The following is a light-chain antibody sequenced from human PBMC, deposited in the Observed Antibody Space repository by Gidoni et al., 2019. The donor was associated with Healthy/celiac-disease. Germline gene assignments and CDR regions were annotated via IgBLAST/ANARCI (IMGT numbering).Light chain of an antibody. Sequence: DIQMTQSPSSLSASVGDRVTITCQASQDISNYLNWYQQKPGKAPKLLIYDASNLETGVPSRFIGSGSGTDFTFTISSLQPEDIATYYCQQYDNLLLITFGQGTRLEIK. CDR1: QDISNY. CDR3: QQYDNLLLIT. V-gene: IGKV1-33*01. J-gene: IGKJ5*01. CDR2: DAS.